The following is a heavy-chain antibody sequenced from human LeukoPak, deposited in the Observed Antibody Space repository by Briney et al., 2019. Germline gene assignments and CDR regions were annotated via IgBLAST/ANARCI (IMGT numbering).Heavy chain of an antibody. Sequence: GGSLRLSCAASGFTFSSYAMHWVRQAPGKGLEWVAVISYDGSNKYYADSVKGRFTISRDNSKNTLYLQMYSLRSEDTAVYYCARDSSQLLLSRWGQGTLVTVSS. D-gene: IGHD2-2*01. CDR1: GFTFSSYA. J-gene: IGHJ4*02. V-gene: IGHV3-30-3*01. CDR2: ISYDGSNK. CDR3: ARDSSQLLLSR.